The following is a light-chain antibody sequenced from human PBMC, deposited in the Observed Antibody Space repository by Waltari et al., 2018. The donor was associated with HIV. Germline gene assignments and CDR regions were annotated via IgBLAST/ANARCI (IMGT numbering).Light chain of an antibody. V-gene: IGLV2-8*01. Sequence: QSALTQPPSASGSLGQSVTISCTGPGSDIGGFDYVSWFQQHPGKVPKLIIYEVTQRPSGVPDRFSGSKSGNTASLTVSGLQADDEADYYCSSYESINNHVVFGGGTSLTVL. CDR1: GSDIGGFDY. CDR3: SSYESINNHVV. CDR2: EVT. J-gene: IGLJ2*01.